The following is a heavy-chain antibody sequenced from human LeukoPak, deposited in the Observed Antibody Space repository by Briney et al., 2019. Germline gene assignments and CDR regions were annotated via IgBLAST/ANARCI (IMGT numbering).Heavy chain of an antibody. Sequence: PSETLPLTRPVSDYSISCGYYWGWIRPPPGKGLQYIGSIYHRWSSYYNPSLKSRVTISVDTSKNQFSLKVNSMTAADTAVYYCARWAVLTLIDYWGQGTLVTVSS. V-gene: IGHV4-38-2*01. J-gene: IGHJ4*02. D-gene: IGHD4-23*01. CDR1: DYSISCGYY. CDR3: ARWAVLTLIDY. CDR2: IYHRWSS.